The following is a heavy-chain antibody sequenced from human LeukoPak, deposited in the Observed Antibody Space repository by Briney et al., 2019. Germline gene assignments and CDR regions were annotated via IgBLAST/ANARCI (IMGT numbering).Heavy chain of an antibody. V-gene: IGHV3-30*04. CDR2: MSYGGNSK. Sequence: PGTSLRLSCATSEFTLSNYAMHWVRQAPGKGLEWVAFMSYGGNSKYYADSVKGRFTISRDNSKKTLYLQMNSLRVEDTALYYCATDSRFSKYYDSTTFEGYFLHWGQGTLVSVSS. J-gene: IGHJ1*01. CDR1: EFTLSNYA. CDR3: ATDSRFSKYYDSTTFEGYFLH. D-gene: IGHD2/OR15-2a*01.